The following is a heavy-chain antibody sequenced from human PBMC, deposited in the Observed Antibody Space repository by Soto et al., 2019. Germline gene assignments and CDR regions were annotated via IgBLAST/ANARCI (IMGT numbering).Heavy chain of an antibody. D-gene: IGHD2-2*02. CDR2: INPNSGGT. Sequence: QVQLVQSGAEVKKPGASVKVSCKASGYTFTGYYMHWVRQAPGQGLEWMGWINPNSGGTNYAQKFQCRVTMTRDTSISTAYMELSRLRSDDTAVYYCARGRYCSSTSCYMGWFDPWGQGTLVTVSS. CDR1: GYTFTGYY. J-gene: IGHJ5*02. CDR3: ARGRYCSSTSCYMGWFDP. V-gene: IGHV1-2*02.